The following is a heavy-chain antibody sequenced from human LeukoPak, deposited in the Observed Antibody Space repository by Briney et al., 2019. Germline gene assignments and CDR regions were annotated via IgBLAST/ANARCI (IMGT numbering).Heavy chain of an antibody. CDR2: IYYSGST. CDR3: ARVTCRLGWFDP. V-gene: IGHV4-59*01. J-gene: IGHJ5*02. CDR1: GGSISSYY. D-gene: IGHD1-14*01. Sequence: SETLSLTCTVSGGSISSYYWNWIRQPPGKGLEWIGYIYYSGSTNYNPSLKSRVTISVDTSKNQYSLRLSSVTAADTAVYYCARVTCRLGWFDPWGQGTLVTVSS.